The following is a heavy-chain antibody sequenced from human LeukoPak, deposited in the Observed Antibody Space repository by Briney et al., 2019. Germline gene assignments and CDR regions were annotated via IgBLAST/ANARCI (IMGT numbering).Heavy chain of an antibody. Sequence: PGGSLRLSCAAPGFTFSSYWMSWVRQAPGKGLEWVANIKRDGREKYYVDSVKGRFTISRDNAKNSLFLQMNSLRAEDTAVYYCARDIKSSGLYDHFDYWGQGTLVTVSS. CDR3: ARDIKSSGLYDHFDY. CDR2: IKRDGREK. CDR1: GFTFSSYW. J-gene: IGHJ4*02. V-gene: IGHV3-7*01. D-gene: IGHD6-19*01.